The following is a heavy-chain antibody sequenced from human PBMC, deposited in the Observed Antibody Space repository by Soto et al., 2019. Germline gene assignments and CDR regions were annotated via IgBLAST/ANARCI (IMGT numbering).Heavy chain of an antibody. J-gene: IGHJ4*02. CDR2: ISGSGGST. CDR1: GFTFSSYA. V-gene: IGHV3-23*01. D-gene: IGHD2-15*01. CDR3: AKELHCSGGSCYSYVFDY. Sequence: GGSLRLSCAAPGFTFSSYAMSWVRQAPGKGLEWVSAISGSGGSTYYADSVKGRFTISRDNSKNTLYLQMNSLRAEDTAVYYCAKELHCSGGSCYSYVFDYWGQGTLVTVSS.